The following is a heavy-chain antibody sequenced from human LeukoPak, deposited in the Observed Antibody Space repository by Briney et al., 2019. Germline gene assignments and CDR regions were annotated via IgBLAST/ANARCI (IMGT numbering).Heavy chain of an antibody. CDR3: AKQRPIYTGYDFDAFDM. V-gene: IGHV3-23*01. J-gene: IGHJ3*02. D-gene: IGHD5-12*01. CDR2: ITGSGDST. CDR1: GFTFSSYV. Sequence: GGSLRLSCVTSGFTFSSYVMSWVRQAPGKGLQWVSAITGSGDSTYHADSVKGRFTISRDNSKNTLYLQMNSLRADDTAIYYCAKQRPIYTGYDFDAFDMWGQGIMVTVSS.